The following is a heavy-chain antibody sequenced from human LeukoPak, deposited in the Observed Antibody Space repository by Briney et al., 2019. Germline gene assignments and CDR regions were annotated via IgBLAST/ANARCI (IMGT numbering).Heavy chain of an antibody. J-gene: IGHJ4*02. Sequence: GGSLRLSCAASGFTFSSYGMHWVRQAPGKGLEWVSSISSSSSYIYYADSVKGRFTISRDNAKNSLYLQMNSLRAEDTAVYYCARDLRSVAGTSYFDYWGQGTLVTVSS. D-gene: IGHD6-19*01. V-gene: IGHV3-21*01. CDR3: ARDLRSVAGTSYFDY. CDR1: GFTFSSYG. CDR2: ISSSSSYI.